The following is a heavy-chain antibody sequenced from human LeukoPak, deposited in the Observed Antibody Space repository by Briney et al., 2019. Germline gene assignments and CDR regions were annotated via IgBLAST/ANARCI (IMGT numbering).Heavy chain of an antibody. J-gene: IGHJ4*02. D-gene: IGHD1-26*01. CDR1: GGSISSNKW. CDR3: ASLTGSYDDY. CDR2: IFHTGST. V-gene: IGHV4-4*02. Sequence: SGTLSLTCAVPGGSISSNKWWSWVRQPPGKGLEWIGEIFHTGSTNYNPSLKSRVTISVDKSKNQFSLKVNSMTAADTAVYYCASLTGSYDDYWGQGIMVTVPS.